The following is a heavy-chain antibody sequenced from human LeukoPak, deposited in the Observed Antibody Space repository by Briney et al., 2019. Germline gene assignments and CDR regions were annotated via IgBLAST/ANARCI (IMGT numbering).Heavy chain of an antibody. CDR2: ISGSGGYT. J-gene: IGHJ4*02. D-gene: IGHD3-3*01. CDR1: GFTFINYA. V-gene: IGHV3-23*01. CDR3: ARDPYSDFWSGYYFFDF. Sequence: PGGSLRLSCAASGFTFINYAVSWVRQAPAKGLEWVSAISGSGGYTYYADSVKGRFTISRDNSKNTLYLQMNSLRAEDTAIYYCARDPYSDFWSGYYFFDFWGRGTLVTVSS.